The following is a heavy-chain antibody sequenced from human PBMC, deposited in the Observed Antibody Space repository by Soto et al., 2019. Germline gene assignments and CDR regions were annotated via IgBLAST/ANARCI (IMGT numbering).Heavy chain of an antibody. V-gene: IGHV1-8*01. CDR3: ARMETFGSLNWFDP. CDR2: MNPGSGDT. CDR1: GYSFTNND. J-gene: IGHJ5*02. D-gene: IGHD3-16*01. Sequence: ASVKVSCKASGYSFTNNDVSWVRQATGQGLEWMGWMNPGSGDTGYAQKFQGRVTMTRDISIATAYMELSSLRSDDTAIYYCARMETFGSLNWFDPWGQGNLVTVSS.